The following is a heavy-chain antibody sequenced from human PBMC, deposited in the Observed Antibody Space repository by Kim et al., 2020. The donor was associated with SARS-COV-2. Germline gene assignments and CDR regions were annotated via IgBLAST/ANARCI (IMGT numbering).Heavy chain of an antibody. Sequence: ASVKVSCKASGYTFTSYGISWVRQAPGQGLEWMGWISAYNGNTNYAQKLQGRVTMTTDTSTSTAYMELRSLRSDDTAVYYCARDPSFPVVVPADYYMDVWGKGTTVIVS. CDR1: GYTFTSYG. D-gene: IGHD2-2*01. CDR3: ARDPSFPVVVPADYYMDV. V-gene: IGHV1-18*01. CDR2: ISAYNGNT. J-gene: IGHJ6*03.